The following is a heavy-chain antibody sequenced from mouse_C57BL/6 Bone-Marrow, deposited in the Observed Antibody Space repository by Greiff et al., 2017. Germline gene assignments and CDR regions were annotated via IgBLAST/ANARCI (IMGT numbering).Heavy chain of an antibody. CDR1: GYTFTSYG. D-gene: IGHD2-3*01. V-gene: IGHV1-81*01. CDR2: IYPRSGNT. CDR3: ARYYDGYPYYAMDY. Sequence: QVQLQQSGAELARPGASVKLSCKASGYTFTSYGISWVKQRTGQGLEWIGEIYPRSGNTYYNEKFKGKATLTADKSSSTAYMELRSLTSEDSAVYFCARYYDGYPYYAMDYWGQGTSVTVSS. J-gene: IGHJ4*01.